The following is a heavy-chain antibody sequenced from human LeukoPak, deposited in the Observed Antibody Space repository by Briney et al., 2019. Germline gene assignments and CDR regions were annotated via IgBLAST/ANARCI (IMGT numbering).Heavy chain of an antibody. Sequence: ASVRVSCKASGYTYTSYYMNWVRQATGQGLDWMGIINPSGGSTSYAQKFQGRVTMTRDTSTSTVYMELSSLRSEDTAVYYCAREGIADKKYFDYWGQGTLVTVSS. CDR2: INPSGGST. J-gene: IGHJ4*02. CDR3: AREGIADKKYFDY. CDR1: GYTYTSYY. D-gene: IGHD6-13*01. V-gene: IGHV1-46*01.